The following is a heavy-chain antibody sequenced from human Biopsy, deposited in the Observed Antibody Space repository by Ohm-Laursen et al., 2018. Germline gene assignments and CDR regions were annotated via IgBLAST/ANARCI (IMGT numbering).Heavy chain of an antibody. V-gene: IGHV1-69*10. J-gene: IGHJ6*02. CDR2: IIPLLGIT. Sequence: VKVSCKTSGGIFSRYVMSWVRQAPGQGLEWMGRIIPLLGITNYAERFQGRVTISVDRSTSTAYMELSSLKSEDTAVYYCAREYPEGDVWGQGTSVTVSS. D-gene: IGHD2-2*02. CDR1: GGIFSRYV. CDR3: AREYPEGDV.